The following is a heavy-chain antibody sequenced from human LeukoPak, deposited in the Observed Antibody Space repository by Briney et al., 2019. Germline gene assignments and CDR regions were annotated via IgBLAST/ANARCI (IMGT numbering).Heavy chain of an antibody. CDR1: GGSFSGYY. J-gene: IGHJ6*03. CDR2: INHSGST. Sequence: SETLSLTCAVYGGSFSGYYWSWIRQPPGKGLEWIGEINHSGSTNYNPSLKSRVTISVDTSKNQFSLKLSSETAADTAVYYCARGRVGAARRNYYYYYMDVWGKGTTVTVSS. V-gene: IGHV4-34*01. D-gene: IGHD6-6*01. CDR3: ARGRVGAARRNYYYYYMDV.